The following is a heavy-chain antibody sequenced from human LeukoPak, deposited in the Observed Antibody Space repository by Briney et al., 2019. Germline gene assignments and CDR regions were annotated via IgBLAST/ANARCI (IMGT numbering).Heavy chain of an antibody. V-gene: IGHV4-39*07. CDR2: IYHSGST. CDR1: GGSISSSSYY. J-gene: IGHJ4*02. CDR3: ATGGWYFDY. Sequence: SETLSHTCTVSGGSISSSSYYWGWIRQPPGKGLEWIGYIYHSGSTYYNPSLKSRVTIDRSKNQFSLKLSSVTAADTAVYYCATGGWYFDYWGQGTLVTVSS. D-gene: IGHD6-19*01.